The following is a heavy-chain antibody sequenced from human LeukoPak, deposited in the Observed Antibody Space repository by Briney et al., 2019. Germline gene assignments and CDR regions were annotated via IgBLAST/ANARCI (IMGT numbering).Heavy chain of an antibody. J-gene: IGHJ3*02. CDR2: ISSSSSYI. CDR3: ARDRVDTAMVTNAFDI. CDR1: GFTFSSYS. Sequence: PGRSLRLSCAASGFTFSSYSMNWVRQAPGKGLEWVSSISSSSSYIYYADSVKGRFTISRDNAKNSLYLQMNSLRAADTAVYYCARDRVDTAMVTNAFDIWGQGTMVTVSS. V-gene: IGHV3-21*01. D-gene: IGHD5-18*01.